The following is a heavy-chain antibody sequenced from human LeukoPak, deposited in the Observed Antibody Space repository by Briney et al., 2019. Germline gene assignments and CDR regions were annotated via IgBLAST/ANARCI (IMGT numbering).Heavy chain of an antibody. Sequence: GGSLRLSCSASGFTFSSYAMHWVRQAPGKGLEYVSAISSNGGSTYYADSVKGRFTISRDNSKNTLYLQMSSLRAEDTAVYYCVPVSSWPPSAHFDYWGQGTLVTVSS. D-gene: IGHD6-13*01. V-gene: IGHV3-64D*09. J-gene: IGHJ4*02. CDR3: VPVSSWPPSAHFDY. CDR2: ISSNGGST. CDR1: GFTFSSYA.